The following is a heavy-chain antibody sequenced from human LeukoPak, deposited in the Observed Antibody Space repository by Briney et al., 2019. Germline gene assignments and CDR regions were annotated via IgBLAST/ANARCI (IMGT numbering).Heavy chain of an antibody. Sequence: SETLSLTCAVSGVSMSSNNWWSWVRQPPGKGLEWIGEIHESGSTNYNPSLKSRVTISVDKSKDQFSLKLSSVTAADTAEYYCARHEGFSQKDWGQGTQVTVS. CDR3: ARHEGFSQKD. CDR1: GVSMSSNNW. V-gene: IGHV4-4*02. J-gene: IGHJ4*02. CDR2: IHESGST.